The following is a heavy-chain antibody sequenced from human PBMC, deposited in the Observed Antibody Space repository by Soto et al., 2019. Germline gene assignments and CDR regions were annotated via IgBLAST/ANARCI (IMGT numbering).Heavy chain of an antibody. V-gene: IGHV3-73*01. CDR1: GFTFSGSA. J-gene: IGHJ4*02. CDR2: IRSKAKSYAT. D-gene: IGHD5-12*01. CDR3: TASGYDTFIDY. Sequence: PGGSLRLSCAASGFTFSGSAMHWVRQASGKGLEWVGRIRSKAKSYATAYAASVNGRFTISRDDSRNTAYLQMNSLKTEDTAVYYCTASGYDTFIDYWGQGTLVTVSS.